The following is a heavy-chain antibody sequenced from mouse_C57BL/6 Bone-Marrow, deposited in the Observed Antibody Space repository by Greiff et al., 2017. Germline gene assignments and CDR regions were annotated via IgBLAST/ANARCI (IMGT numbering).Heavy chain of an antibody. CDR1: GYTFTSYW. Sequence: QVQLQQSGAELAKPGASVKLSCKASGYTFTSYWMHWVKQRPGQGLEWIGYINPSSGYTKYNQKFKDKATLTADKSSSTAYMQLSSLTCEDSAVYYCSSLITTVVAPYAMDYWCQGTSVTVSS. D-gene: IGHD1-1*01. CDR2: INPSSGYT. J-gene: IGHJ4*01. CDR3: SSLITTVVAPYAMDY. V-gene: IGHV1-7*01.